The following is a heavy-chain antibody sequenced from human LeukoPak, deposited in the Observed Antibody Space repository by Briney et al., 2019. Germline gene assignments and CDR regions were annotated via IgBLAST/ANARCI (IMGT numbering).Heavy chain of an antibody. V-gene: IGHV3-33*01. J-gene: IGHJ6*02. CDR3: ASEIAAAGGDGMDV. Sequence: PGGSLRLSCAASGFTFSSYGMHWVRQAPGKGLEWVAVIWYDGSNKYYADSVKGRFTISRDNSKNTLYLQMNSLRAEDTAVYYCASEIAAAGGDGMDVWGQGTTVTVSS. CDR1: GFTFSSYG. CDR2: IWYDGSNK. D-gene: IGHD6-13*01.